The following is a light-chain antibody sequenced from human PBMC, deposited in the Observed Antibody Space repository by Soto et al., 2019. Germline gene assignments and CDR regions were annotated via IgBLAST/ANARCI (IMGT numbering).Light chain of an antibody. CDR3: QQRSTWPLFT. Sequence: VLTQSPATRSLSPGERATLSCRGSQTVSRYLAWYQHKPGQAPRLLIHDASSRATGVPARFNGSGSGTDYTLTISSLEPEDFAIYYCQQRSTWPLFTFGGGTKVEI. V-gene: IGKV3-11*01. CDR1: QTVSRY. CDR2: DAS. J-gene: IGKJ4*01.